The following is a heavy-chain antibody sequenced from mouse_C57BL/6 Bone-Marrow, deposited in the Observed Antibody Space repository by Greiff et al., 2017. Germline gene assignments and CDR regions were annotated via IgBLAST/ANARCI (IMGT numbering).Heavy chain of an antibody. D-gene: IGHD1-3*01. CDR3: ARDNPYYAMDY. CDR1: GYAFSSYW. J-gene: IGHJ4*01. Sequence: LKQSGASVKISCKASGYAFSSYWMNWVKQRPGKGLEWIGQIYPGDGDTNYNGKFKGKATLTADKSSSTAYMQLSSLTSEDSAVYFCARDNPYYAMDYWGQGTSVTVSS. CDR2: IYPGDGDT. V-gene: IGHV1-80*01.